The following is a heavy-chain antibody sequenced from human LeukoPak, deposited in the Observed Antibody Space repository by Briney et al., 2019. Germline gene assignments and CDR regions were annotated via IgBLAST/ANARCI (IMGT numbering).Heavy chain of an antibody. J-gene: IGHJ4*02. CDR1: GYTFTSYY. Sequence: GASVKVSCKASGYTFTSYYVHWVRQAPGQGLEWMGRINPNSGDTNYAQEFQGRVTMTRDTSISTAYMELSRLRSDDTAVYYCARAGPPLEFDCWGQGTLVTVSS. CDR2: INPNSGDT. D-gene: IGHD3-10*01. CDR3: ARAGPPLEFDC. V-gene: IGHV1-2*06.